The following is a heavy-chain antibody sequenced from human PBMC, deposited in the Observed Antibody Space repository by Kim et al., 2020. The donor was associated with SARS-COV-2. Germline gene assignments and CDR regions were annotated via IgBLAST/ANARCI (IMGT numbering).Heavy chain of an antibody. Sequence: GGSLRLSCAASGFTFSSYSMNWVRQAPGKGLEWVSSISSSSSYIYYADSVKGRFTISRDNAKNSLYLQMNSLRAEDTAVYYCARVRIRDGYNYPGAFDIWGQGTMVTVSS. CDR2: ISSSSSYI. CDR3: ARVRIRDGYNYPGAFDI. D-gene: IGHD5-12*01. CDR1: GFTFSSYS. J-gene: IGHJ3*02. V-gene: IGHV3-21*01.